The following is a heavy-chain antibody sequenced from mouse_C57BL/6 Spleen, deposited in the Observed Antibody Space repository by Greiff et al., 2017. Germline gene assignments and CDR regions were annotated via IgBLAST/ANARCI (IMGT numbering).Heavy chain of an antibody. CDR2: INPNNGGT. CDR3: ARPYYYGSSYENYFDY. J-gene: IGHJ2*01. V-gene: IGHV1-18*01. CDR1: GYTFTDYN. D-gene: IGHD1-1*01. Sequence: SGPELVKPGASVKIPCKASGYTFTDYNMDWVKQSHGKSLEWIGDINPNNGGTIYNQKFKGKATLTVDKSSSTAYMELRSLTSEDTAVYYCARPYYYGSSYENYFDYWGQGTTLTVSS.